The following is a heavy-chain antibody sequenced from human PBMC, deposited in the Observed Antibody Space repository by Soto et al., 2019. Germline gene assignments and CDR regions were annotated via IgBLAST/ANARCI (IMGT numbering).Heavy chain of an antibody. J-gene: IGHJ4*02. CDR3: ASTEGRSVLRYFDWLPSWDFDY. Sequence: SLRLSCAASGFTFSSYEMNGVRQAPGKGLEWVSYISSSGSTIYYADSVKGRFTISRDNAKNSLYLQMNSLRAEDTAVYYCASTEGRSVLRYFDWLPSWDFDYWGQGTLVTVSS. D-gene: IGHD3-9*01. CDR2: ISSSGSTI. CDR1: GFTFSSYE. V-gene: IGHV3-48*03.